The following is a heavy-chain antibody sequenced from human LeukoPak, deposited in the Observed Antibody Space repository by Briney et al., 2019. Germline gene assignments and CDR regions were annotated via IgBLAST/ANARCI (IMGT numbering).Heavy chain of an antibody. CDR3: ARGDYGDNPDY. D-gene: IGHD4-23*01. V-gene: IGHV1-18*01. CDR2: ISGYNGNK. J-gene: IGHJ4*02. CDR1: GYTFTNYG. Sequence: ASVKVSCKASGYTFTNYGINWVRQAPGQGLEWMGWISGYNGNKNYAQKLQGRVTMATDTSTTTAYMELRRLRSDDTAMYYCARGDYGDNPDYWGQGTLVTVSS.